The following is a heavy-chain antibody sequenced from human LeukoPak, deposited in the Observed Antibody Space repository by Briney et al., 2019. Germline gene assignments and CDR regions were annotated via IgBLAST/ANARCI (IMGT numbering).Heavy chain of an antibody. V-gene: IGHV1-18*01. D-gene: IGHD6-6*01. CDR2: ISAYNGNT. CDR3: AKDRPSSSGLRYYYYGMDV. J-gene: IGHJ6*02. Sequence: ASVKVSCKASGYTFTSYGISWVRQAPGQGLEWMGWISAYNGNTNYAQKLQGRVTMTTDTSTSTAYMELRSLRSDDTAVYYCAKDRPSSSGLRYYYYGMDVWGQGTTVTVSS. CDR1: GYTFTSYG.